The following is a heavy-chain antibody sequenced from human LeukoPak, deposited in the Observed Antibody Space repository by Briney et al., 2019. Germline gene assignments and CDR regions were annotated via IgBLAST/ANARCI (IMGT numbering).Heavy chain of an antibody. Sequence: PGGSLRLSCATSGFPFSSYWMLWVRQAQGKGLVWVSRINGDGTVTTYADSVEGRFTISRDNTKNILYLQMNNLRAEDTATYYCSRSQFDYWGQGVLVTVSS. J-gene: IGHJ4*02. CDR2: INGDGTVT. CDR1: GFPFSSYW. V-gene: IGHV3-74*03. CDR3: SRSQFDY.